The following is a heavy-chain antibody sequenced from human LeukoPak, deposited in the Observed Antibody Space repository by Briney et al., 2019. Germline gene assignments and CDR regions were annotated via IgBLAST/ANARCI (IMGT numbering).Heavy chain of an antibody. D-gene: IGHD5-18*01. Sequence: GRSLRLSCAASGFTFSSYAMHWVRQAPGKGLEWVAVISYDGSNKYYADSVKGRFTISRDKSKNTLYLQMNSLRAEDTAVYYCARDYGYPLYFDYWGQGTLVTVSS. CDR3: ARDYGYPLYFDY. CDR1: GFTFSSYA. CDR2: ISYDGSNK. V-gene: IGHV3-30-3*01. J-gene: IGHJ4*02.